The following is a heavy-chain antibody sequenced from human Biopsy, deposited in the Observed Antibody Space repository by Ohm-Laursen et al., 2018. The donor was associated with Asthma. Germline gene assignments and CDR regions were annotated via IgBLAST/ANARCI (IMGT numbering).Heavy chain of an antibody. V-gene: IGHV3-11*01. Sequence: SLRLSCVASGFTFSDYYMSWIRQAPGKGLEWISYINGKSNSIEYAASVKGRFTISRDNAKNSLYLQMNSLRAEDTAVYYCARDSYSSGLYDDFESWGQGTLVTVSS. CDR1: GFTFSDYY. D-gene: IGHD6-19*01. CDR3: ARDSYSSGLYDDFES. J-gene: IGHJ4*02. CDR2: INGKSNSI.